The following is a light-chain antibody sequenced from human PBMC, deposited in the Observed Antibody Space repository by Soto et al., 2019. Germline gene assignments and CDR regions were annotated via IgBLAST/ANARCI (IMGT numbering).Light chain of an antibody. CDR2: DTS. CDR1: QNVHSN. J-gene: IGKJ4*01. CDR3: QQYNNWPLT. V-gene: IGKV3-15*01. Sequence: EIVRTKSPATLSVAPGDGATLSCRASQNVHSNLAWYQQKPGQAPRLLIYDTSTRATDIPFRFSGGGSGTEFTLTISSLQSEDFAVYYCQQYNNWPLTFGGGTKVEIK.